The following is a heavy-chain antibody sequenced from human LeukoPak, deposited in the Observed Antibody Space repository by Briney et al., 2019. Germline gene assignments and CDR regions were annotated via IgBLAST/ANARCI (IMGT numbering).Heavy chain of an antibody. CDR1: GGSISSSRYY. D-gene: IGHD2-2*01. CDR2: IHYSGST. CDR3: ARILVSSTSTKFDP. V-gene: IGHV4-39*07. J-gene: IGHJ5*02. Sequence: SETLSLTCTVSGGSISSSRYYWGWIRQPPGKGLEWIGSIHYSGSTYYNPSLKSRVTVSVDTSKNQFSLKLSSVTAADTAVYYCARILVSSTSTKFDPWGQGALVTVSS.